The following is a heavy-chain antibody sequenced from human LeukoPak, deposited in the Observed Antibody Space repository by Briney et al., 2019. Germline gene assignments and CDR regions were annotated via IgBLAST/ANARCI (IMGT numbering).Heavy chain of an antibody. J-gene: IGHJ4*02. D-gene: IGHD3-22*01. Sequence: GSLRLSCAASGFTFSSYAMHWVRQAPGKGLEWGAVISYDGSNKYYADSVKGRFTISRDNSKNTLYLQMNSLRAEDTAVYYCARPYYYDSSGFDYWGQGTLVTVSS. CDR3: ARPYYYDSSGFDY. CDR1: GFTFSSYA. CDR2: ISYDGSNK. V-gene: IGHV3-30*01.